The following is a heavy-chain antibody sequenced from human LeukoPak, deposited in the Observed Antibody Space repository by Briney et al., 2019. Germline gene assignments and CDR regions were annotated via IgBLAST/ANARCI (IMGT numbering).Heavy chain of an antibody. V-gene: IGHV3-30*03. CDR2: TSNDETKK. Sequence: GGSLRLSCAASGFAFSTYVMHWVRQAPGKGLEWVAITSNDETKKFYADSVKGRFTISRDNSKNTLHLHMNSLRVEDTAVYYCARGVVAVAAIDYWGRGILVTVSS. CDR1: GFAFSTYV. CDR3: ARGVVAVAAIDY. D-gene: IGHD2-15*01. J-gene: IGHJ4*02.